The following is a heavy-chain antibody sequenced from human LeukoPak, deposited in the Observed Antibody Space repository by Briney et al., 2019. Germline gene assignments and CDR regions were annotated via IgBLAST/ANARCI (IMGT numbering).Heavy chain of an antibody. CDR1: GGSISSYY. J-gene: IGHJ4*02. D-gene: IGHD5-24*01. Sequence: PSETLSLTCTVSGGSISSYYWSWIRQPPGKRLEWIGYIYYSGSTNYNPSLKSRVTISVDTSKNQFSLKLSSVTAADTAVYYCARSRDGYNRDFDYWGQGTLVTVSS. CDR2: IYYSGST. V-gene: IGHV4-59*01. CDR3: ARSRDGYNRDFDY.